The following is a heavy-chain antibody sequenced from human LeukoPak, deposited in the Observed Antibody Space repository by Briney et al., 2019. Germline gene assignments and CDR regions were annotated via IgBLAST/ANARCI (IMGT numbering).Heavy chain of an antibody. D-gene: IGHD3-10*01. J-gene: IGHJ4*02. CDR2: ITGSGDSP. CDR3: AKDRELLWFADLSGEGFDY. V-gene: IGHV3-23*01. CDR1: GFTFSNYD. Sequence: GRSLRLSCAASGFTFSNYDMSWVRQAPGKGLEWVSGITGSGDSPFYANSVKGRFTISRDNSKNTLYVQMNSLRPEDTAVYYCAKDRELLWFADLSGEGFDYWGRGTLVTVSS.